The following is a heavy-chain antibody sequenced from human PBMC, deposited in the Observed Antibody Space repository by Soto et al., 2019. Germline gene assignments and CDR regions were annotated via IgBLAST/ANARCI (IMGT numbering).Heavy chain of an antibody. Sequence: QVQLVQSGAEVKKPGSSVKVSCEASGGTFSSYSFSWVRQAPGQGLEWMGRVIPILGMANYAQKFQGRVTITADNSTSKVYMEMSSLRSEDTAVYYCARGGAVVVPGAVDRHNWFDPWGQGTLVTVSS. CDR2: VIPILGMA. J-gene: IGHJ5*02. CDR3: ARGGAVVVPGAVDRHNWFDP. D-gene: IGHD2-2*01. V-gene: IGHV1-69*02. CDR1: GGTFSSYS.